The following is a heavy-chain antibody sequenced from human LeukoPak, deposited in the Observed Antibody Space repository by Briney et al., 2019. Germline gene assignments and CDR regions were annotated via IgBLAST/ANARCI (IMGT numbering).Heavy chain of an antibody. CDR2: ISAYNGNT. V-gene: IGHV1-18*01. Sequence: ASVKVSCKASGYTFTSYGVTWVRQAPGQGLEWMGWISAYNGNTNYAQNLQGRVTMTTDTSTSTAYMGLRSLRSDDTAVYYCALISYCTTITCYYLDYWGQGTLVTVSS. D-gene: IGHD2-8*01. J-gene: IGHJ4*02. CDR3: ALISYCTTITCYYLDY. CDR1: GYTFTSYG.